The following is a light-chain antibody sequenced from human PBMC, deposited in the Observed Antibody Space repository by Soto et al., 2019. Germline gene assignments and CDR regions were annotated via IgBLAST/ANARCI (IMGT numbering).Light chain of an antibody. CDR3: QQFGTSPLYT. V-gene: IGKV3-20*01. CDR1: QTFGSTY. Sequence: ESVLTQSQGTLSLSPGERVTLSCRASQTFGSTYLAWYQQRPGQSPRLLIYGASRRASGIPDRFRGSGSGTDFTLTISRLEPEDFAVYYCQQFGTSPLYTFGQGTKLEFK. CDR2: GAS. J-gene: IGKJ2*01.